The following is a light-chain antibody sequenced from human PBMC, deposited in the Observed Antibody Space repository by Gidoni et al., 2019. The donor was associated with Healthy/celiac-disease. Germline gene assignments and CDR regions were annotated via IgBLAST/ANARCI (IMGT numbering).Light chain of an antibody. V-gene: IGLV3-19*01. CDR2: GKN. Sequence: SSELTPDPAVSVALGQTVRITCQGDSLRSSYASWYQQKPGQAPVLVIYGKNNRPSGIPDRFSGSSAGNTASLTITGAQAEDEADYYCNSRDSSGNHWVFGGGTKLTVL. CDR3: NSRDSSGNHWV. CDR1: SLRSSY. J-gene: IGLJ3*02.